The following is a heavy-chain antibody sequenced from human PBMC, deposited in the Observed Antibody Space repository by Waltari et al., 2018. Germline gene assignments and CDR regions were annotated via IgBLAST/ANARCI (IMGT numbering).Heavy chain of an antibody. CDR3: VRDRTNAYCGSDCSPY. Sequence: EVQLVESGGGLVQPGGSLRLSCAASGFAFSSYWMHWVRQHSEKGLVWVSRIIHDGRSPTYAHSLKGRFTISRDNAKNTLFLQMNSLRAEDTGVYYCVRDRTNAYCGSDCSPYWGQGTLVTVSS. CDR1: GFAFSSYW. D-gene: IGHD2-21*02. CDR2: IIHDGRSP. J-gene: IGHJ4*02. V-gene: IGHV3-74*01.